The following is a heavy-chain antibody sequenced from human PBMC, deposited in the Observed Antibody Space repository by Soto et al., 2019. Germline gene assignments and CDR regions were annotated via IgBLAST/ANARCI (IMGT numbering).Heavy chain of an antibody. D-gene: IGHD3-3*01. CDR3: AKGWGYDFFDWFDP. CDR1: GFTFNNYA. V-gene: IGHV3-23*01. Sequence: EVQLLESGGGLVQPGGSLRLCCAASGFTFNNYAMSWVRQAPGKGLEWVSAIGGGGGTTYYAYSVKGRFTISRDNSKNTVCLQMNSLSPEDTALYYCAKGWGYDFFDWFDPWGQGTLVTVSS. CDR2: IGGGGGTT. J-gene: IGHJ5*02.